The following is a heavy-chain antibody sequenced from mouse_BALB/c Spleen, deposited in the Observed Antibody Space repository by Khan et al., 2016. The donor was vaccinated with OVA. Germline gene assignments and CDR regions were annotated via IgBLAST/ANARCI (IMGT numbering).Heavy chain of an antibody. Sequence: QVQLKESGAELAKPGASVKMSCKASGYTFISYWMHWVKQRPGQGLEWIGYITPSTGYTEYNQKFKDKATLTSDKSYSTDYMQLSSLTSEDSAVYYCAIAIFDGYPPFAYWGPGTLVTVSA. J-gene: IGHJ3*01. D-gene: IGHD2-3*01. CDR1: GYTFISYW. CDR2: ITPSTGYT. CDR3: AIAIFDGYPPFAY. V-gene: IGHV1-7*01.